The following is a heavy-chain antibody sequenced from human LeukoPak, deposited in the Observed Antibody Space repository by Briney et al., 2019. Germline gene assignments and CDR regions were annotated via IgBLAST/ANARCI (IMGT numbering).Heavy chain of an antibody. J-gene: IGHJ4*02. D-gene: IGHD4-17*01. CDR1: GYRFTNYW. V-gene: IGHV5-51*01. Sequence: GESLKISYQGSGYRFTNYWIGWVRQMPGKGLEWMGVIYPGGSDIRYSPSFQGQVTISVDNSISTAYLQWDSLKASDTAMYYCATFTTTDGERSTKYFNYWGQGTLVTVSS. CDR3: ATFTTTDGERSTKYFNY. CDR2: IYPGGSDI.